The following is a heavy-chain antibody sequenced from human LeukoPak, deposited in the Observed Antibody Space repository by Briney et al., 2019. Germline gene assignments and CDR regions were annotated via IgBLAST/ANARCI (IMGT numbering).Heavy chain of an antibody. J-gene: IGHJ5*02. V-gene: IGHV4-34*01. CDR2: INHSGST. CDR3: ARRLWVAGATTRWFDP. CDR1: GGSFSGYY. Sequence: SETLSLTCAVYGGSFSGYYWSWIRQPPGKGLEWIGEINHSGSTNYNPSLKSRVTISVDTSKNQFSLKLSSVTAADTAVYYCARRLWVAGATTRWFDPWGQGTLVTVSS. D-gene: IGHD1-26*01.